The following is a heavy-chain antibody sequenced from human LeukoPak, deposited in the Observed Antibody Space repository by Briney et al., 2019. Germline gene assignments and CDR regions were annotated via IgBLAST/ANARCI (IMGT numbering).Heavy chain of an antibody. CDR2: INHSGST. J-gene: IGHJ6*02. CDR3: ARGRNYYDSSGYVTPGYYYYGMDV. Sequence: PSETLSLTCAVYGGSFSGYYWSWIRQPPGNGLEWIGEINHSGSTNYNPSLKSRVTISVDMSKNQFSLKLSSVTAADTAVYYCARGRNYYDSSGYVTPGYYYYGMDVWGQGTTVTVSS. D-gene: IGHD3-22*01. V-gene: IGHV4-34*01. CDR1: GGSFSGYY.